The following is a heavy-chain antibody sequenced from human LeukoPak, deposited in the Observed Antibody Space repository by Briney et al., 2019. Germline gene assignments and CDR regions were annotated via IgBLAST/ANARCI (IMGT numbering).Heavy chain of an antibody. CDR2: IKPDGSDK. CDR3: ATYSSSIHSNDY. Sequence: PGGSLGLSCAASAFTFSTYWMTWVRQAPGKGLEWVANIKPDGSDKYYMDSVKGRFTISRDNGRNLLYLQMNSLRAEDTAVYYCATYSSSIHSNDYWGQGTLVAVSS. CDR1: AFTFSTYW. V-gene: IGHV3-7*01. J-gene: IGHJ4*02. D-gene: IGHD3-22*01.